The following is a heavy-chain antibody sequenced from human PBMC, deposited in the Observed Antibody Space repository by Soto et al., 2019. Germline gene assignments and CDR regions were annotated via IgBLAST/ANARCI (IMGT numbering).Heavy chain of an antibody. J-gene: IGHJ6*02. CDR3: AKDLSGARWYYDALDV. CDR2: TSYDGTNK. CDR1: VFTFSSHG. Sequence: WGALRLSCEFSVFTFSSHGMPWVRQAPGKGLELVAGTSYDGTNKYYARSVQGRFTISRENSMKTLYLQMNSLRTEDTAVYYCAKDLSGARWYYDALDVWGQGTTVTVSS. D-gene: IGHD2-15*01. V-gene: IGHV3-30*18.